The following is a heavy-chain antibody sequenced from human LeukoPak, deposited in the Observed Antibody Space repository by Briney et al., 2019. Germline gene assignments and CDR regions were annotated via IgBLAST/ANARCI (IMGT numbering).Heavy chain of an antibody. CDR1: GGSISSGSYY. J-gene: IGHJ3*02. CDR2: IYSSGST. Sequence: PSQTLSLTCTVSGGSISSGSYYWSWIRQPAGKGLEWIGRIYSSGSTTYNPSLKSRVTISVDTSKNQFSLKLSSVTAADTAVYYCARPRAYGDGAFDIWGQGTMVTVSS. V-gene: IGHV4-61*02. D-gene: IGHD4-17*01. CDR3: ARPRAYGDGAFDI.